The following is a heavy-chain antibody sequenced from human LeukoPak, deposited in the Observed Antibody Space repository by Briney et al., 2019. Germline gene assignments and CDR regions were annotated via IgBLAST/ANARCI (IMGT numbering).Heavy chain of an antibody. CDR2: IYYSGST. CDR1: GGSISSGGYY. D-gene: IGHD2-8*01. CDR3: ARGVLMVYAIDN. J-gene: IGHJ4*02. Sequence: SETLSLTCTVSGGSISSGGYYWSWIRQHPGKGLEWIGYIYYSGSTYYNLSLKSRVTISVDTSKNQFSLKLSSVTAADTAVYYCARGVLMVYAIDNWGQGTLVTVSS. V-gene: IGHV4-31*03.